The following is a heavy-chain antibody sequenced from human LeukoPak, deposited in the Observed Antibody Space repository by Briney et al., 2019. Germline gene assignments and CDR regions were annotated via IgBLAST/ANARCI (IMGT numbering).Heavy chain of an antibody. CDR2: IKSDGITI. Sequence: GGSLRLSCAASGFTFSNYMVHWVRQAPGKGLVWVSRIKSDGITITYADSVKGRFTISRDNAKNTLYLQMNSLRAEDTAVYYCLRDLNWSLDQWGQGTLVTVSS. CDR3: LRDLNWSLDQ. D-gene: IGHD1-20*01. J-gene: IGHJ4*02. V-gene: IGHV3-74*01. CDR1: GFTFSNYM.